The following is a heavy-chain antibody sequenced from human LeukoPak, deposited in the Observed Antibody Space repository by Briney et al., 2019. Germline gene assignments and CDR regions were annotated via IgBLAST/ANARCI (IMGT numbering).Heavy chain of an antibody. V-gene: IGHV3-21*01. CDR1: GFTFSSYS. Sequence: GGSLRLSCAASGFTFSSYSMNWVRQAPGKGLEWVSSISSSSSDIYYADSVKGRFTISRDNAKNSLYLQMNSLRAEDTAVYYCARDDQAVAGYYYYGMDVWGQGTTVTVSS. D-gene: IGHD6-19*01. J-gene: IGHJ6*02. CDR3: ARDDQAVAGYYYYGMDV. CDR2: ISSSSSDI.